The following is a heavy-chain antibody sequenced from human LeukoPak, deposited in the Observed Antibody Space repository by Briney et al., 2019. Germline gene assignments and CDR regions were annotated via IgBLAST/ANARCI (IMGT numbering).Heavy chain of an antibody. J-gene: IGHJ4*02. Sequence: ASVKVSCKASGHTFTSYAMHWVRQAPGQRLEWMGWINAGNGNTKYSQKSQGRVTITRDTSASTAYMELSSLRSEDTAVYYCARGEGPYGDYGYWGQGTLVTVSS. CDR1: GHTFTSYA. CDR3: ARGEGPYGDYGY. V-gene: IGHV1-3*01. CDR2: INAGNGNT. D-gene: IGHD4-17*01.